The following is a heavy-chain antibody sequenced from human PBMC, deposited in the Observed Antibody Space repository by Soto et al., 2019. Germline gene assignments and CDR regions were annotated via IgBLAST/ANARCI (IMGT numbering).Heavy chain of an antibody. CDR2: IIPIFGTA. CDR3: ASPKGRGYSYGSLDYYYFYGLDV. D-gene: IGHD5-18*01. Sequence: SVKVSCKASGGTFSSYAISWVRQAPGQGLEWMGGIIPIFGTANYAQKFQGRVTITADESTSTAYMELSSLRSEDTAVYYCASPKGRGYSYGSLDYYYFYGLDVWGQGTTVTVSS. J-gene: IGHJ6*02. CDR1: GGTFSSYA. V-gene: IGHV1-69*13.